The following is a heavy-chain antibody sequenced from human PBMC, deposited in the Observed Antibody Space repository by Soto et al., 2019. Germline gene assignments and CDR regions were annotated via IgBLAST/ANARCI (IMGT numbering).Heavy chain of an antibody. CDR2: ISYDGSNK. V-gene: IGHV3-30-3*01. CDR1: GFTFSSHA. J-gene: IGHJ4*02. D-gene: IGHD6-13*01. CDR3: ARDQTGITTTGGGRIDY. Sequence: QVQLVESGGGAVQPGRSLRLSCAASGFTFSSHAMHWVHQAPGQGLECVAIISYDGSNKYYGDSVRSRLTISRDNSKNTIYLQMNSLRAEDTAVYYCARDQTGITTTGGGRIDYWGQGTLVTVSS.